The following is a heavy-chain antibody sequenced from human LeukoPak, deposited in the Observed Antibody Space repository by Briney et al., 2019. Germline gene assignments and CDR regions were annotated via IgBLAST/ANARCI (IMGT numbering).Heavy chain of an antibody. Sequence: GGSLRLSCAASGFTFSSYWMSWVRQAPGKGLEWVANIKQDGSEKYYVDSVKGRFTISRDNAKNSLYLQMNGLRAEDTAVYYCASSNDYGDYEFDYWGQGTLVTVSS. V-gene: IGHV3-7*01. CDR1: GFTFSSYW. CDR3: ASSNDYGDYEFDY. CDR2: IKQDGSEK. J-gene: IGHJ4*02. D-gene: IGHD4-17*01.